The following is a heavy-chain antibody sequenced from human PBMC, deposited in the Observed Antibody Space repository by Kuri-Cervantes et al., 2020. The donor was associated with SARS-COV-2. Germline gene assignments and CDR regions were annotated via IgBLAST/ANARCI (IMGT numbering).Heavy chain of an antibody. CDR1: GYTFTSYG. Sequence: SVKVSCKASGYTFTSYGISWVRQAPGQGLEWMGGIIPIFGTANYAQKFQGRVTITADKSTSTAYMELSSLRSEDTAVYYRARESGSYPENWFDPWGQGTLVTVSS. D-gene: IGHD1-26*01. J-gene: IGHJ5*02. V-gene: IGHV1-69*06. CDR2: IIPIFGTA. CDR3: ARESGSYPENWFDP.